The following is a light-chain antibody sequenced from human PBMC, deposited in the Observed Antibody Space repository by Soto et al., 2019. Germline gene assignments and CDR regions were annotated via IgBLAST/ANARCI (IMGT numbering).Light chain of an antibody. Sequence: QSALTQPASVSGSPGQSITISCTGTSSDIGHYDYVSWYQQHPGKAPKLLISEVTNRPSGVSYRFSGSKSGTTASLTISGLQSEDEADYYCSSYTRTSSYVFVGGTKLTVL. CDR1: SSDIGHYDY. CDR3: SSYTRTSSYV. CDR2: EVT. V-gene: IGLV2-14*01. J-gene: IGLJ2*01.